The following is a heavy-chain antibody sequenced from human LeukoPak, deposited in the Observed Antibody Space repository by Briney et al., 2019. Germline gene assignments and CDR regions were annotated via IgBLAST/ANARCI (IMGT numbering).Heavy chain of an antibody. V-gene: IGHV4-61*01. CDR2: IYYSGST. CDR3: ARDVVSGSYPHFDY. D-gene: IGHD1-26*01. Sequence: PSETLSLTCTVSGGSVSSGSYYWSWIRQPPGKGLEWIGYIYYSGSTNHNPSLESRVTISVDTSKNQFSLKLSSVTAADTAVYYCARDVVSGSYPHFDYWGQGTLVTVSS. CDR1: GGSVSSGSYY. J-gene: IGHJ4*02.